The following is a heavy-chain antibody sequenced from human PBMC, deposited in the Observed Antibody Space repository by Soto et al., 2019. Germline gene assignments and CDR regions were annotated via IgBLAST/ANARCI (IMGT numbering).Heavy chain of an antibody. Sequence: GGSLRLSCAASGFTFSSYWMHWVRQGPGKGLVWVPRINSDGTRTNYADSVKGRFTISRDNAKNTLYLQMNSLRAEDTAVYYCARVYYQDGSVDRYFDNWGQGTLVTVSS. J-gene: IGHJ4*02. CDR1: GFTFSSYW. D-gene: IGHD3-22*01. V-gene: IGHV3-74*01. CDR3: ARVYYQDGSVDRYFDN. CDR2: INSDGTRT.